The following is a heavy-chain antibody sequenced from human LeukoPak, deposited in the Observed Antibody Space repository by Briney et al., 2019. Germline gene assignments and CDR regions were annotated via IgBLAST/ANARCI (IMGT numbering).Heavy chain of an antibody. CDR2: ISSSGSTI. CDR1: GFTFSDYY. Sequence: GGSLRLSCAASGFTFSDYYMSWTRQAPGKGLEWVSYISSSGSTIYYADSVKGRFTISRDNAKNSLYLQMNSLRAEDTAVYYCAKDLGPSDIVVVPAADYWGQGTLVTVSS. J-gene: IGHJ4*02. D-gene: IGHD2-2*01. CDR3: AKDLGPSDIVVVPAADY. V-gene: IGHV3-11*01.